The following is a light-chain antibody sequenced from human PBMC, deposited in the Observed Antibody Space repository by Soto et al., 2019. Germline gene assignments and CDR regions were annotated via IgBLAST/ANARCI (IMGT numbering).Light chain of an antibody. Sequence: EIVLTQSPGTLSLSPGERATLSCRASQSVSSSYLAWYQQKPGQAPRLLIYGASSRATGIPDRFSGSGSGTDFPLTISRLEPEHFSVYYCQQYGSSPHITFAPGTKVDIK. CDR3: QQYGSSPHIT. CDR2: GAS. CDR1: QSVSSSY. J-gene: IGKJ3*01. V-gene: IGKV3-20*01.